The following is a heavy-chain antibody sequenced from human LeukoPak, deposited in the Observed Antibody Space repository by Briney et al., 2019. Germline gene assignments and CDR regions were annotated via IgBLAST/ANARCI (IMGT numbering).Heavy chain of an antibody. CDR3: AREIYDFWSGYQNWFDP. J-gene: IGHJ5*02. CDR2: IYSGGST. D-gene: IGHD3-3*01. CDR1: GVTVSSNY. V-gene: IGHV3-53*01. Sequence: GGALRLSCAASGVTVSSNYMSWVRQAPGKGLEWVSVIYSGGSTYYADSVKGRFTISRDNSKNTLYLQMTSLRAEDTAVYYCAREIYDFWSGYQNWFDPWGQGTLVTVSS.